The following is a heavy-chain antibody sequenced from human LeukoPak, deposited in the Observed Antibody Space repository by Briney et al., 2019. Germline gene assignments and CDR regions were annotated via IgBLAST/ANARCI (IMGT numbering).Heavy chain of an antibody. CDR3: ASSVLDDAFDI. D-gene: IGHD5/OR15-5a*01. CDR1: GFIFSSYA. J-gene: IGHJ3*02. V-gene: IGHV3-23*01. Sequence: GGSLRLSCAASGFIFSSYAMTWVRQAPGRGLEWLSTISGSGTTTYYVDSVKGRFTVSRDNSKNTLYLQMNSLRAEDTAVYYCASSVLDDAFDIWGQGTMVTVSS. CDR2: ISGSGTTT.